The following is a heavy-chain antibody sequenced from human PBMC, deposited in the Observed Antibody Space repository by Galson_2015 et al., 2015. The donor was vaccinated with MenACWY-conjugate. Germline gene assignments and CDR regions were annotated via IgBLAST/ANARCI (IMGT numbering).Heavy chain of an antibody. Sequence: ETLSLTCTVSGGSASSSGYYWTWIRQPPGKGLEWVGLIYDSGTTKYNPSLKGRVTISLDTSKNQVSLKLSSVTAADTAVYYCAREFSYWGQGTLVTVSS. D-gene: IGHD2/OR15-2a*01. CDR3: AREFSY. CDR1: GGSASSSGYY. V-gene: IGHV4-61*08. J-gene: IGHJ4*02. CDR2: IYDSGTT.